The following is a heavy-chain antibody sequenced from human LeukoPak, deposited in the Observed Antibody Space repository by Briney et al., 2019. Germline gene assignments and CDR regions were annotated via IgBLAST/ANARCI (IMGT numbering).Heavy chain of an antibody. Sequence: SETLSLTCTVSGGSISSYYGSWIRQPPGKGLEWIGRIYTSGSTNYNPSLKSRVTMSVDTSKNQFSLKLSSVTAADTAVYYCAREKDFSLWDAAVDYWGQGTLVTVSS. CDR2: IYTSGST. CDR1: GGSISSYY. D-gene: IGHD3-3*01. J-gene: IGHJ4*02. CDR3: AREKDFSLWDAAVDY. V-gene: IGHV4-4*07.